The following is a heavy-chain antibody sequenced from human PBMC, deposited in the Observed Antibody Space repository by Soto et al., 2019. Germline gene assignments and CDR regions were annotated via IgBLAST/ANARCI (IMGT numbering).Heavy chain of an antibody. Sequence: QVQLVQSGAEVRKPGASVKVSCEASGYTFTSYDIYWVRQATGQGLEWMGWMNPRTGNSGYAQKFQGRVTMTSDTSIRTAYMELRSLRSEDTAVYYCARRAETNGWNGFGADKYYFDFWGQGTLVTVSS. D-gene: IGHD1-1*01. CDR1: GYTFTSYD. CDR2: MNPRTGNS. CDR3: ARRAETNGWNGFGADKYYFDF. V-gene: IGHV1-8*01. J-gene: IGHJ4*02.